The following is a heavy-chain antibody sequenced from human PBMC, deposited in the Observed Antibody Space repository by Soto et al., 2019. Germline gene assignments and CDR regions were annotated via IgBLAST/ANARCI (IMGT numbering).Heavy chain of an antibody. J-gene: IGHJ4*02. Sequence: SETLSLTCTVSGGSISSYYWSWIRQPAGKGLEWIGRIYTSGTTNYNPSLKSRVTISVDLSKNRFSLRLSSVTTADTALYYCARTTAVPNTLRSRYFFDYWGQGTPVTVS. CDR3: ARTTAVPNTLRSRYFFDY. D-gene: IGHD4-17*01. CDR1: GGSISSYY. CDR2: IYTSGTT. V-gene: IGHV4-4*07.